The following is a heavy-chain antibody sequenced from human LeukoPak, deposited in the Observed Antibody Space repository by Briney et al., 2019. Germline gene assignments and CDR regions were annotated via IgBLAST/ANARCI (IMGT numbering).Heavy chain of an antibody. J-gene: IGHJ4*02. CDR2: IYYSGST. V-gene: IGHV4-59*01. CDR3: ARARQARGSYLIDS. CDR1: GGSISSYY. D-gene: IGHD1-26*01. Sequence: PSETLSLTCTVSGGSISSYYWSWIRQPPGKGLEWIGYIYYSGSTNYNPSLKGRATISVDTSKNQFSLKLSSVTAADTAVYYCARARQARGSYLIDSWGQGTLVTVSS.